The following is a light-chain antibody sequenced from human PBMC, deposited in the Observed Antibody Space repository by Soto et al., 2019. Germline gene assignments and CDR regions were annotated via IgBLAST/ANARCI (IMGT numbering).Light chain of an antibody. J-gene: IGKJ5*01. CDR3: QQHNNWPPIT. Sequence: EIVLTQSPGTLSLSPGERATLSCRAIQSVSSSYLAWYQQKPGQAPRLLIYGASSRATGIPARFSGSGSGTDFTLTISSLQSEDFAVYYCQQHNNWPPITFGQGTRLEIK. CDR1: QSVSSSY. CDR2: GAS. V-gene: IGKV3-20*01.